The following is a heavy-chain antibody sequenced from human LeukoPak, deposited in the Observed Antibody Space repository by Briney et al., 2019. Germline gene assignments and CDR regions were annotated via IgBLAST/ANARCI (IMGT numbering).Heavy chain of an antibody. J-gene: IGHJ4*02. D-gene: IGHD6-13*01. Sequence: GGSLRLSCAASGFTVSSNYMSWVRQAPGKGLEWVSVTYSAGTTYYTDSVKGRFTISRDNSKNTLYLQMNSLRAEDTAVYYCASLMYSSSWYYFDYWGQGTLVTVSS. CDR1: GFTVSSNY. V-gene: IGHV3-53*01. CDR3: ASLMYSSSWYYFDY. CDR2: TYSAGTT.